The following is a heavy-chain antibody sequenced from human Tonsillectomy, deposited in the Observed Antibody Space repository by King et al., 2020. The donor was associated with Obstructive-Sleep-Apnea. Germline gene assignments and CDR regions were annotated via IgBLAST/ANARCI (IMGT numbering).Heavy chain of an antibody. J-gene: IGHJ4*02. Sequence: VQLVESGGGVVQPGRSLRLSCAASGFTFSSYAMHWVRQAPGKGLEWLAVIAYDGSNKYYSDSVKGRFTISRDNSKNTLYLQMNSLRAEDTAVYYCARDLWKAASGYWGQGTLVTVSS. D-gene: IGHD2-21*01. V-gene: IGHV3-30*04. CDR3: ARDLWKAASGY. CDR1: GFTFSSYA. CDR2: IAYDGSNK.